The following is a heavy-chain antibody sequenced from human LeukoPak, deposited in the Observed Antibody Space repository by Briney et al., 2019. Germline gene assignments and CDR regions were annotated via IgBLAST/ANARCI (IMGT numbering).Heavy chain of an antibody. CDR2: ISSSGSTI. CDR1: GFTVSSNY. D-gene: IGHD1-26*01. V-gene: IGHV3-11*01. Sequence: GGSLRLSCAVSGFTVSSNYMSWVRQAPGKGLEWVSYISSSGSTIYYADSVKGRFTISRDNAKNSLYLQMNSLRAEDTAVYYCARERGYSGCIDYWGQGTLVTVSS. J-gene: IGHJ4*02. CDR3: ARERGYSGCIDY.